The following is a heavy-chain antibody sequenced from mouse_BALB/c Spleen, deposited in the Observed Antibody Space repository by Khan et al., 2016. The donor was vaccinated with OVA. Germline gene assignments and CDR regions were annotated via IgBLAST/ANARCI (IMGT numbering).Heavy chain of an antibody. CDR1: GYTFSSYW. CDR3: AKGAGTTNGMDY. J-gene: IGHJ4*01. CDR2: ILPGSFST. Sequence: QMQLEESGAELMKPGASVKISCKATGYTFSSYWIEWVKQRPGHGLEWIGEILPGSFSTNYNEKFKVKATFTADNSSNTAYMQLSSLTTEDSAVYYCAKGAGTTNGMDYWGQGTTVTVSS. V-gene: IGHV1-9*01. D-gene: IGHD2-12*01.